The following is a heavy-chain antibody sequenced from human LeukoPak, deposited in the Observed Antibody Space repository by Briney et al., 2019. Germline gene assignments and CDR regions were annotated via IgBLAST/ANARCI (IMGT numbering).Heavy chain of an antibody. Sequence: SETLSLTCTVSGGSISSGGYYWSWIRQHPGKGLEWIAYIYYSGSTYYNPSLKSRVTISVDTSKNQFSLKLSSVTAADTAIYYCARAVSGRFDYWGQGTLVTVSS. J-gene: IGHJ4*02. CDR2: IYYSGST. D-gene: IGHD6-19*01. V-gene: IGHV4-31*03. CDR3: ARAVSGRFDY. CDR1: GGSISSGGYY.